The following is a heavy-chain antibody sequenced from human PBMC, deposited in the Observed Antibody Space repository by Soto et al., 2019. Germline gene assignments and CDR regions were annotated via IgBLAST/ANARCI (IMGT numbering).Heavy chain of an antibody. CDR3: ARDSYDGSGLNWFDP. Sequence: TLSLTCTVSGGSISSGDYYWSWIRQPPGKGLEWIGYIYYSGSTYYNPSLKSRVTISVDTSKNQFSLKLSSVTAADTAVYYCARDSYDGSGLNWFDPWGQGTLVTVSS. D-gene: IGHD3-10*01. J-gene: IGHJ5*02. CDR1: GGSISSGDYY. CDR2: IYYSGST. V-gene: IGHV4-30-4*01.